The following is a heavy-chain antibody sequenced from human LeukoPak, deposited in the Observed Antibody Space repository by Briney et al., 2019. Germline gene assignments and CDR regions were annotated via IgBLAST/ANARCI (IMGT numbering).Heavy chain of an antibody. CDR3: ARGSRYYYGSGSYYTWFDP. J-gene: IGHJ5*02. Sequence: SETLSLTCAVYGGSFSGYYWSWIRQPPGKGLEWIGEINHSGSTNYNPSLKSRVTISVDTSKNQFSLKLSSVTAADTAVYYCARGSRYYYGSGSYYTWFDPWGQGTLVTVSS. CDR1: GGSFSGYY. V-gene: IGHV4-34*01. D-gene: IGHD3-10*01. CDR2: INHSGST.